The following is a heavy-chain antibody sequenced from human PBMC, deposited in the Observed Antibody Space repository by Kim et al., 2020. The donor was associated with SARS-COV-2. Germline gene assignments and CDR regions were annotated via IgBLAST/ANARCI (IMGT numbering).Heavy chain of an antibody. Sequence: GESLKISCEGSGYTFTDFWIAWVRHMPGRGLEWMGIVSPAGSIAKYSPSFQGQVTISADKSINTAFLQWSSLKASDTAMYYCARCHYSDSRGNYWANSFDFWGLGTMPTVSS. CDR1: GYTFTDFW. J-gene: IGHJ3*01. D-gene: IGHD3-22*01. V-gene: IGHV5-51*01. CDR3: ARCHYSDSRGNYWANSFDF. CDR2: VSPAGSIA.